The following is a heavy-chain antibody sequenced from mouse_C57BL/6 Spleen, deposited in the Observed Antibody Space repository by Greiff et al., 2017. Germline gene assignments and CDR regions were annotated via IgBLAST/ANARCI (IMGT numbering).Heavy chain of an antibody. D-gene: IGHD1-1*01. Sequence: VQLVESGAELVRPGASVKLSCKASGYTFTDYYINWVKQRPGQGLEWIARIYPGSGNTYYNEKFKGKATLTAEKSSSTAYMQLSSLTSEDSAVYFCARYYYGSSLYYYAMDYWGQGTSVTVSS. CDR2: IYPGSGNT. CDR3: ARYYYGSSLYYYAMDY. J-gene: IGHJ4*01. V-gene: IGHV1-76*01. CDR1: GYTFTDYY.